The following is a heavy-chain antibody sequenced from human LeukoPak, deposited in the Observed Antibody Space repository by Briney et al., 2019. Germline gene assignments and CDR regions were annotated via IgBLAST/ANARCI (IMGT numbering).Heavy chain of an antibody. CDR3: ARDKNYDILTGYHKEYYFDY. J-gene: IGHJ4*02. CDR2: IIPIFGIA. Sequence: SVKVSCKASGGTFSSYAISWVRQAPGQGLEWMGRIIPIFGIANYAQKFQGRVTITADKSTSTAYMELSSLRSEDTAVYYCARDKNYDILTGYHKEYYFDYWGQGTLVTVSS. V-gene: IGHV1-69*04. D-gene: IGHD3-9*01. CDR1: GGTFSSYA.